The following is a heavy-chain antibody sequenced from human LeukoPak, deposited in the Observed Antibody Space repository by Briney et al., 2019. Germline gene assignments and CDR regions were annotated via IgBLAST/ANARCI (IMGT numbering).Heavy chain of an antibody. D-gene: IGHD3-10*01. CDR1: GFTFSSYG. Sequence: GGSLRLSCAASGFTFSSYGMHWVRQAPGKGLEWVAVIWYDGSNKYYADSVKGRFTISRDNSKNTLYLQMNSLRAEDTAVYYCARAPPFLGYGSGSYYKGYFDYWGQGTLVTVSS. J-gene: IGHJ4*02. CDR2: IWYDGSNK. CDR3: ARAPPFLGYGSGSYYKGYFDY. V-gene: IGHV3-33*01.